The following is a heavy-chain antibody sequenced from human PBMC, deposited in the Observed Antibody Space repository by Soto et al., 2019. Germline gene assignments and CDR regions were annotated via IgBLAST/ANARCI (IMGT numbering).Heavy chain of an antibody. Sequence: GGSLELSCAASGFTFCSSTMSWVRQAPGKGLEWVSAIIDSGGYTYYADSVKGRFTISRDNSKNTLYLQMSSLRAEDTALHYCAKETYYYYGMDVWGQGTTVTVSS. J-gene: IGHJ6*02. CDR1: GFTFCSST. V-gene: IGHV3-23*01. CDR3: AKETYYYYGMDV. CDR2: IIDSGGYT.